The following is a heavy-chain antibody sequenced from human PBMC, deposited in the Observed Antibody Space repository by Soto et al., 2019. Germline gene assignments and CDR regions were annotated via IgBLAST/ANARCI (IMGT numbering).Heavy chain of an antibody. D-gene: IGHD6-19*01. Sequence: ASVKVSCKASGFTFTSSAVQWVRQARGQRLEWIGWIVVGSGNTNYAQKFQERVTITRDMSTSTAYMELSSLRSEDTAVYYCAAVGVLKXSSGPYPYYYYYYGMDVWGQGTTVTVSS. CDR3: AAVGVLKXSSGPYPYYYYYYGMDV. CDR2: IVVGSGNT. V-gene: IGHV1-58*01. CDR1: GFTFTSSA. J-gene: IGHJ6*02.